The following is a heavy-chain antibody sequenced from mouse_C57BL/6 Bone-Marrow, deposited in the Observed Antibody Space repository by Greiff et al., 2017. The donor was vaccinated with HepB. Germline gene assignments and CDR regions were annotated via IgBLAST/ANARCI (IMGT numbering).Heavy chain of an antibody. V-gene: IGHV1-78*01. CDR3: ARWGVVATHCDY. Sequence: VQPQQSDAELVKPGASVKISFQGSGYTFTDHTIHRMKPRPEQGPEWIGYIYPRDGSTKYNEKFKGKSTLTADKSSSTADMQLNSLTTEDSAVYFCARWGVVATHCDYCDRGTTLTVSA. D-gene: IGHD1-1*01. CDR2: IYPRDGST. J-gene: IGHJ2*01. CDR1: GYTFTDHT.